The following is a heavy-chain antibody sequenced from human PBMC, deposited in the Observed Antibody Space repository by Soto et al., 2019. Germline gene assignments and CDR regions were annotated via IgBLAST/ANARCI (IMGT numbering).Heavy chain of an antibody. CDR1: GGSISSGDYY. J-gene: IGHJ6*02. V-gene: IGHV4-30-4*01. CDR3: ARMIFTYYYYGMDV. CDR2: IYYSGST. Sequence: PSETLSLTCTVSGGSISSGDYYWNWIRQPPGKGLEWIGYIYYSGSTYYNPSLKSRVTISVDTSKNQFSLKLSSVTAADTAVYYCARMIFTYYYYGMDVWGQGTTVTVSS. D-gene: IGHD3-16*01.